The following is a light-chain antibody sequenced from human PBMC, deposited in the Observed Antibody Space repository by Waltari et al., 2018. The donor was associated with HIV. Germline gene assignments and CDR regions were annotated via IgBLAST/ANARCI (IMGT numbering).Light chain of an antibody. V-gene: IGLV2-14*01. Sequence: QSALTQPASVSGSLGQSVTISCTGANRDLGGYNYVSWYQPHPGKAPKLIIHEVSKRASGVSYRFSGSKAGNAASLTISGLQAEDEGDYYCSSFITTTTHVVFGGGTRLTVL. CDR1: NRDLGGYNY. CDR2: EVS. CDR3: SSFITTTTHVV. J-gene: IGLJ2*01.